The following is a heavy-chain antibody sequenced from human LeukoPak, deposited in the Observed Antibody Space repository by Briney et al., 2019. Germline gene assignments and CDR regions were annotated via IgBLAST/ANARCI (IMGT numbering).Heavy chain of an antibody. CDR3: ASLGGSYFGAFDI. J-gene: IGHJ3*02. Sequence: SVKVSCKASGGTFSSYAISWVRQAPGQGLEWMGGIIPIFGTANYAQKFQDRVTITRDRSMSTAYMELSSLRSEDTAMYYCASLGGSYFGAFDIWGQGTMVTVSS. CDR1: GGTFSSYA. CDR2: IIPIFGTA. V-gene: IGHV1-69*05. D-gene: IGHD1-26*01.